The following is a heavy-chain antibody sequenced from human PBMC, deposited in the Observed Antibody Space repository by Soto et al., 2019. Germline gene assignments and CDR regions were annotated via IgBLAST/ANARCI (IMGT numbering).Heavy chain of an antibody. CDR3: AKDILGESPY. Sequence: EVQLVESGGGLVQPGRSLRLSCAASGFTFDDYAMQWVRQAPGKGLEWVSGISWNSGSIGYADSVKGRFTISRDNAKNSLYLQMNSLRAEDTALYYCAKDILGESPYWGQGTLVTVSS. V-gene: IGHV3-9*01. CDR2: ISWNSGSI. CDR1: GFTFDDYA. D-gene: IGHD3-16*01. J-gene: IGHJ4*02.